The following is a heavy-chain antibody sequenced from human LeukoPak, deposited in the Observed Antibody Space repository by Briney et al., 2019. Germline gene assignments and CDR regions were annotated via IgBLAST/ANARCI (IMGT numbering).Heavy chain of an antibody. J-gene: IGHJ5*02. D-gene: IGHD3-22*01. CDR3: ARSSYYYDSSGYSNWFDP. CDR2: IYYSGST. CDR1: GGSISSGGYY. V-gene: IGHV4-61*08. Sequence: SETLSLTCTVSGGSISSGGYYWSWIRQHPGKGLEWIGYIYYSGSTNYTPSLKSRVTISVDTSKNQFSLKLSSVTAADTAVYYCARSSYYYDSSGYSNWFDPWGQGTLVTVSS.